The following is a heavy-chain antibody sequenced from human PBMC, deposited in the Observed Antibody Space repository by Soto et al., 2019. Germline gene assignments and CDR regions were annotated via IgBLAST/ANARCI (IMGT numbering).Heavy chain of an antibody. Sequence: GGSLRLSCAASGFTFSSYGMHWVRQAPGKGLEWVAVIWYDGSNKYYADSVKGRFTISRDNSKNTLYLQMNSLRAEDTAVYYCARAYGYCTNGVCYYFDYWGQGTLVTVSS. CDR3: ARAYGYCTNGVCYYFDY. CDR2: IWYDGSNK. V-gene: IGHV3-33*01. D-gene: IGHD2-8*01. J-gene: IGHJ4*02. CDR1: GFTFSSYG.